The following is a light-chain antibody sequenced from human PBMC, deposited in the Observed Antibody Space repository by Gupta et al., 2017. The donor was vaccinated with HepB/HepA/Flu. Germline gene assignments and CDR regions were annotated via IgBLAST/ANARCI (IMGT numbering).Light chain of an antibody. Sequence: VLTTSPDFQSVSPEGKVTITCRARPGVGTDLHWYRQKPGQSPMLLIKFASQSLSGVPPMISGSGARTYFTPTSSSPRAEDAATYYCHQSDVLPLTFGGGTKVEIK. V-gene: IGKV6-21*01. CDR1: PGVGTD. CDR2: FAS. J-gene: IGKJ4*01. CDR3: HQSDVLPLT.